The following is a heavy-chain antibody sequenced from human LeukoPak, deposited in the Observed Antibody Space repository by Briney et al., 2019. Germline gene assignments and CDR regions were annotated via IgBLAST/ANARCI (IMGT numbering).Heavy chain of an antibody. Sequence: SETLSLTCTVSGGSISSGGYYWSWIRQPPGKGLEWIGYIYYSGSTYYNPSLKSRVTISVDTSKNQFSLKLSSVTAADTAVYYCARVRYCSSTSCYSWFDPWGQGTLVTVSS. CDR1: GGSISSGGYY. D-gene: IGHD2-2*01. CDR3: ARVRYCSSTSCYSWFDP. J-gene: IGHJ5*02. V-gene: IGHV4-30-4*01. CDR2: IYYSGST.